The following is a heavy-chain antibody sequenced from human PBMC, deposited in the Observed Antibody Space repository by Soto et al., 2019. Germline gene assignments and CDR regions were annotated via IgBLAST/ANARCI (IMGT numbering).Heavy chain of an antibody. D-gene: IGHD3-10*01. Sequence: HPGGSLRLSCAASGFSISDCIMNWVRRAPGKGLEWISYISTNNDAIYYADSVKGRFTISRDNAKNSLYLQMNSLRAEDTALYYCASILGSRSSGSYSSYWGQGNLVTVSS. J-gene: IGHJ4*02. CDR3: ASILGSRSSGSYSSY. CDR1: GFSISDCI. V-gene: IGHV3-48*01. CDR2: ISTNNDAI.